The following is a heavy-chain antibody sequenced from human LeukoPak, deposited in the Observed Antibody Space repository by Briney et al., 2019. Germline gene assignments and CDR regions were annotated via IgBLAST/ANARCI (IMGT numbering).Heavy chain of an antibody. CDR2: IHHSGST. D-gene: IGHD3-10*01. Sequence: PSETLSLTCAVSGYSISSGYYWGWIRQPPGKGLEWIGSIHHSGSTYYNPSLKSRVTISVDTSKNQFSLKLSSVTAADTAVYYCARPSDYYGSGIPYWGQGTLVTVSS. CDR3: ARPSDYYGSGIPY. V-gene: IGHV4-38-2*01. J-gene: IGHJ4*02. CDR1: GYSISSGYY.